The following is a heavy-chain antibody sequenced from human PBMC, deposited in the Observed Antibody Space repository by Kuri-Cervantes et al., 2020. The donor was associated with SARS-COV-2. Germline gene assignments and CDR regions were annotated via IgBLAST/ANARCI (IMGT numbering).Heavy chain of an antibody. CDR2: IYHSGST. Sequence: SETLSLTCPVSGYSISSGYYWGWIRQPPGKGLEWIGSIYHSGSTYYNPSLKSRVTISVDTSKNQFSLKLSSVTAADTAVYYCARRYGGHFHAVAAPGPYYFDYWGQGTLVTVSS. J-gene: IGHJ4*02. V-gene: IGHV4-38-2*01. D-gene: IGHD6-19*01. CDR1: GYSISSGYY. CDR3: ARRYGGHFHAVAAPGPYYFDY.